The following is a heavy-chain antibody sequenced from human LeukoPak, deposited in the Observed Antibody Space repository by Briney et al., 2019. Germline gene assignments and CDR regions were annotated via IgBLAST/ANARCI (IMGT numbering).Heavy chain of an antibody. Sequence: SETLSLTCTVSGYSINSGYYWVWIRQPPGKGLEWIGSIYRSGSTNYNPSLKSRVTISVDTSKNQFTLKLSSVTAADTAVYYCARGSSVWGSYRSTTHNWFDPWGQGTLVTVSS. D-gene: IGHD3-16*02. V-gene: IGHV4-38-2*02. CDR1: GYSINSGYY. CDR2: IYRSGST. CDR3: ARGSSVWGSYRSTTHNWFDP. J-gene: IGHJ5*02.